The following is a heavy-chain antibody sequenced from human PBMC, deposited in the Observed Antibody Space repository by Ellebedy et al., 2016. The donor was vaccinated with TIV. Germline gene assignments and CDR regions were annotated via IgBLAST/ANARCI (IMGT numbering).Heavy chain of an antibody. CDR3: ARDIPQRPNPARFDP. Sequence: GESLKISCAASGFTFSCCAMSWVRQAPGKGLEWVSVISNSGDTTYADSVKGRFTISRDNSKNTLYLQMNSLRAEDTAVYYCARDIPQRPNPARFDPWGQGTLVTVSS. CDR2: ISNSGDTT. V-gene: IGHV3-23*01. CDR1: GFTFSCCA. J-gene: IGHJ5*02. D-gene: IGHD1-1*01.